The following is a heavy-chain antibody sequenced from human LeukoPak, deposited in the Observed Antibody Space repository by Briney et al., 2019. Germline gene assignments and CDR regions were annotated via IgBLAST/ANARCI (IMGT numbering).Heavy chain of an antibody. V-gene: IGHV1-8*01. Sequence: ASVKVSCKASGYTFTSYDINWVRQATGQGLEWMRWMNPNSGNTGYAQKFQGRVTITADESTSTAYMELSSLRSEDTAVYYCARDDGYCSSTSCLVLWGQGTPVTVSS. CDR1: GYTFTSYD. D-gene: IGHD2-2*01. J-gene: IGHJ4*02. CDR3: ARDDGYCSSTSCLVL. CDR2: MNPNSGNT.